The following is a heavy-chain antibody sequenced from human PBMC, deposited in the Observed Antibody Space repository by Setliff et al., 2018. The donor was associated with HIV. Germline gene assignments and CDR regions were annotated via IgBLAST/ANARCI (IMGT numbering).Heavy chain of an antibody. CDR3: AHCDYSSRRCLY. D-gene: IGHD6-13*01. CDR1: GSTLITSDEG. Sequence: SGPTLVNPAQTLTLTCSFSGSTLITSDEGVAWIRQPPGKALEWLALVYWDDHKHYSPSLKSRLTITKGTSRHQVVLTMTNMDPVDTATYYCAHCDYSSRRCLYWGQGTLVTVSS. J-gene: IGHJ4*02. V-gene: IGHV2-5*02. CDR2: VYWDDHK.